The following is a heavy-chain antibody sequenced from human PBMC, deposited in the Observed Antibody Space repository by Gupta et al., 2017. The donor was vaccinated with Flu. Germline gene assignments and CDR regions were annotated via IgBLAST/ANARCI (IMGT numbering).Heavy chain of an antibody. CDR3: ARDWISGTTSRPGGPSGYYYHFYLDV. J-gene: IGHJ6*03. CDR1: GFNFRGAV. Sequence: QVHLEESGGGVVQPGGSLRLSCAASGFNFRGAVMYWVRQAPGRGTGSVEFISYDGVDKHDADSVKGRFIISRDNSESTVSLDVNNLKPEDTATYYCARDWISGTTSRPGGPSGYYYHFYLDVWGEGTTVTVSS. V-gene: IGHV3-30*03. CDR2: ISYDGVDK. D-gene: IGHD1-20*01.